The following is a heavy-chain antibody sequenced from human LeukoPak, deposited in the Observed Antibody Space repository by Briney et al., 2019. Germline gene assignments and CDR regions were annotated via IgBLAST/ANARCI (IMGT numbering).Heavy chain of an antibody. Sequence: SVKVSFKASGFTFLNSVVQWVRQARGQRVEGIGWIVVGSGNTNYAQRSQARVTVTRDMSTSTAYMELSSLRSEDTAVYYCAVDVIYESDWGQGTLVTVSS. J-gene: IGHJ4*02. CDR3: AVDVIYESD. CDR1: GFTFLNSV. CDR2: IVVGSGNT. D-gene: IGHD2/OR15-2a*01. V-gene: IGHV1-58*01.